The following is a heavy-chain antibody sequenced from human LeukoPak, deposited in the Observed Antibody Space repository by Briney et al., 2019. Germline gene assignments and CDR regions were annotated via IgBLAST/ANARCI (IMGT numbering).Heavy chain of an antibody. J-gene: IGHJ4*02. CDR1: GFTFSSYS. CDR2: ISGSGGST. CDR3: AREGTASGELDY. D-gene: IGHD6-13*01. Sequence: GGSLRLSCAASGFTFSSYSMNWVRQAPGKGLEWVSAISGSGGSTYYADSVKGRFTISRDNSKNTLYLQMNSLRAEDTAVYYCAREGTASGELDYWGQGTLVTVSS. V-gene: IGHV3-23*01.